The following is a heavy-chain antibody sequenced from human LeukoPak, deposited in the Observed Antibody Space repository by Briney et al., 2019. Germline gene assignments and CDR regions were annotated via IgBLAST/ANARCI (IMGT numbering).Heavy chain of an antibody. J-gene: IGHJ5*02. CDR2: IYTSGST. CDR1: GGSTSSGSYY. V-gene: IGHV4-61*02. CDR3: ARGSRGGSFDP. D-gene: IGHD3-10*01. Sequence: SETLSLTCTVSGGSTSSGSYYWSWIRQPAGKGLEWIGRIYTSGSTNYNPSLKGRVTISVDTSKNQFSLKLSSVTAADTAVYYCARGSRGGSFDPWGQGTLVTVSS.